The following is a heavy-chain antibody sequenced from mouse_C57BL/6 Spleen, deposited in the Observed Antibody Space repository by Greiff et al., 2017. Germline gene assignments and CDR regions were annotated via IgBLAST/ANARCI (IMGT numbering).Heavy chain of an antibody. Sequence: QVQLQQSGPELVKPGASVKISCKASGYAFSSSWMNWVKQRPGKGLEWIGRIYPGDGDPNYNGKFKGKATLTADKSSSTAYMQLSSRTSEDSAVDFCARYSNYDYFDYWGQGTTLTVSS. V-gene: IGHV1-82*01. CDR1: GYAFSSSW. CDR3: ARYSNYDYFDY. D-gene: IGHD2-5*01. CDR2: IYPGDGDP. J-gene: IGHJ2*01.